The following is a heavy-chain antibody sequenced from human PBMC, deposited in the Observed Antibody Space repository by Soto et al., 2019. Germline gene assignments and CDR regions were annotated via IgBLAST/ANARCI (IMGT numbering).Heavy chain of an antibody. D-gene: IGHD3-9*01. J-gene: IGHJ4*02. V-gene: IGHV4-39*01. Sequence: QLQLQESGPGLVKPSETLSLTCTVSGGSISSSSYYWGWIRQPPGKGLEWIGSIYYSGSTYYNTSLTSRATIAVDTSKHPFSLTLSSVTAADRAVYYCARHDWAKPFDYWGQGTLVTVSS. CDR1: GGSISSSSYY. CDR2: IYYSGST. CDR3: ARHDWAKPFDY.